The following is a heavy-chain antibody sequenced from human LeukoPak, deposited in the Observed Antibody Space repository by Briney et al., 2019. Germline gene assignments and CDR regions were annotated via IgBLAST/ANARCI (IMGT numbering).Heavy chain of an antibody. Sequence: GGSLRLSCAASGFTFSSNYMSWVRQAPGKGLEWVSIIYSGGSTYYADSVKGRFTISRDNSKNTLYLQMNSLRAEDTAVYYCAREGIVGSTRDYWGQGTLVTVSS. CDR3: AREGIVGSTRDY. V-gene: IGHV3-53*01. J-gene: IGHJ4*02. CDR1: GFTFSSNY. CDR2: IYSGGST. D-gene: IGHD1-26*01.